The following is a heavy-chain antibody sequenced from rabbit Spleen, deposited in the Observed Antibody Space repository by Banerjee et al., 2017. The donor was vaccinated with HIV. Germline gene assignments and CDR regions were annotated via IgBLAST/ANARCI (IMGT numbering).Heavy chain of an antibody. J-gene: IGHJ4*01. V-gene: IGHV1S45*01. Sequence: EESGGDLVKPEGSLTLTCTASGFSFSSSYWVCWVRQAPGKGLEWIACIYIIGSGDTDYASWATGRFTISKTSSTTVTLQMTSLTVADTATYFCAKTYGSGSGYWYFNLWGPGTLVTVS. CDR3: AKTYGSGSGYWYFNL. CDR2: IYIIGSGDT. D-gene: IGHD1-1*01. CDR1: GFSFSSSYW.